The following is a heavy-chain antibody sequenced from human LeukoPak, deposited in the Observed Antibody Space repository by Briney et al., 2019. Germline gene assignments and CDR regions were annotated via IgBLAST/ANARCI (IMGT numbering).Heavy chain of an antibody. D-gene: IGHD3-22*01. Sequence: GASVKVSCKASGYTFTGYYMHWVRQAPGQGLEWMGWINPNSGGTNYAQKFQGRVTITADKSTSTAYMELSSLRSEDTAVYYCARVRDSSGYYFRIWGQGTLVTVSS. CDR3: ARVRDSSGYYFRI. CDR2: INPNSGGT. J-gene: IGHJ4*02. V-gene: IGHV1-2*02. CDR1: GYTFTGYY.